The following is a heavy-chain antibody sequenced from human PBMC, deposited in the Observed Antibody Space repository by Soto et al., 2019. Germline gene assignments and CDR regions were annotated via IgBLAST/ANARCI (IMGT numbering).Heavy chain of an antibody. Sequence: QVQLVQSGAEVKKPGSSMKVSCKASGGTFNSYDINWVRQAPGQGLEWMGGIIPIVETPKYAQKFQGRVTINADESTNTVYMEFSSLESEDTAMYYCGRLSPPNYYDTSGFFKDNWFDPWGQGTLVTVSS. CDR2: IIPIVETP. V-gene: IGHV1-69*01. CDR1: GGTFNSYD. D-gene: IGHD3-22*01. CDR3: GRLSPPNYYDTSGFFKDNWFDP. J-gene: IGHJ5*02.